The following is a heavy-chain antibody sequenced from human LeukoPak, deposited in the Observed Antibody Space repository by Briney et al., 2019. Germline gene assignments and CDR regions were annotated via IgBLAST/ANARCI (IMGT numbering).Heavy chain of an antibody. V-gene: IGHV1-46*01. CDR2: INPSGGST. D-gene: IGHD1-26*01. CDR1: GYTFTSYY. J-gene: IGHJ4*02. CDR3: ARPVGATTKSYYFDY. Sequence: SGYTFTSYYMHWVRQAPGQGLEWMGIINPSGGSTGYAQKFQGRVTMTRDTSTSTYYMELSSLRSEDTAVYYCARPVGATTKSYYFDYWGQGTLVTVSS.